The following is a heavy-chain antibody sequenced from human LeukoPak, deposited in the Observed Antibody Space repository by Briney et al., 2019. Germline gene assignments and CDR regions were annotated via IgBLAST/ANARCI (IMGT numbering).Heavy chain of an antibody. D-gene: IGHD4-17*01. J-gene: IGHJ4*02. CDR3: TRIPPLEGDYLRTHLGGVSYFDS. CDR1: GFTFGDYA. CDR2: IRSKAYGGTT. Sequence: PGGSLRLSSTASGFTFGDYAMTSVRQAPGKGLEWVGFIRSKAYGGTTEYAASVKGRFTISRDDSKSIAYLQMNSLKTEDTAVYYCTRIPPLEGDYLRTHLGGVSYFDSWGQGTLVTVSS. V-gene: IGHV3-49*04.